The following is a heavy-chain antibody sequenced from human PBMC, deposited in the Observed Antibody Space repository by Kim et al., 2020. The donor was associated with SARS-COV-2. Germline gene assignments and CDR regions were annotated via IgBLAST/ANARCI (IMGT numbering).Heavy chain of an antibody. CDR1: GGTFSSYA. V-gene: IGHV1-69*04. D-gene: IGHD1-26*01. CDR3: ARDQGIVGATTARYYYYGMDV. CDR2: IIPILGIA. Sequence: SVKVSCKASGGTFSSYAISWVRQAPGQGLKWMGRIIPILGIANYAQKFQGRVTITADKSTSTAYMELSSLRSEDTAVYYCARDQGIVGATTARYYYYGMDVWGQGTTVTVSS. J-gene: IGHJ6*02.